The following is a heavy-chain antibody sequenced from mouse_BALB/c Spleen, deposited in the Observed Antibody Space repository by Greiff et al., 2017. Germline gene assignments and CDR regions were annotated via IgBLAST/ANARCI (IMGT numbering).Heavy chain of an antibody. D-gene: IGHD2-2*01. J-gene: IGHJ4*01. CDR3: ATYGYGNYYAMDY. V-gene: IGHV3-2*02. CDR1: GYSITSDYA. CDR2: ISYSGST. Sequence: EVMLVESGPGLVKPSQSLSLTCPVTGYSITSDYAWNWIRQFPGNKLEWMGYISYSGSTSYNPSLKSRISITRDTSKNQFFLQLNSVTTEDTATYYCATYGYGNYYAMDYWGQGTSVTVSS.